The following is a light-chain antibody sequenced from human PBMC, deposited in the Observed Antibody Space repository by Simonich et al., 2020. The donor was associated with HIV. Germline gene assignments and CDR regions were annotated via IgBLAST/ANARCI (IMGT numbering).Light chain of an antibody. CDR2: EGD. Sequence: QSALTQPASVSGSPGQSLTISCTGTSSDVGYYNLVSWYQQHPGKAPKLIIYEGDNRPYVVSTRVSGSQSGNTASLTISGLQAEDEAGYFCCSYAGSRNFWIFGGGTKLTVL. CDR1: SSDVGYYNL. J-gene: IGLJ3*02. V-gene: IGLV2-23*01. CDR3: CSYAGSRNFWI.